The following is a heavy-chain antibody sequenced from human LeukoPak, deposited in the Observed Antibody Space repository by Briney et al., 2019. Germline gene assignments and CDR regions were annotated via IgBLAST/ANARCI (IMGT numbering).Heavy chain of an antibody. Sequence: ASVKVSCKASGYTFAAHCIHWVREAPGQGLAWMGWIDPNNGDTYYVQNFQGRVTMTSDTSISTAFLGLSGLRSDDTAVYFCTRGHGKSRQYLVDFDYWGQGTLVSVSS. J-gene: IGHJ4*02. V-gene: IGHV1-2*02. D-gene: IGHD6-13*01. CDR3: TRGHGKSRQYLVDFDY. CDR1: GYTFAAHC. CDR2: IDPNNGDT.